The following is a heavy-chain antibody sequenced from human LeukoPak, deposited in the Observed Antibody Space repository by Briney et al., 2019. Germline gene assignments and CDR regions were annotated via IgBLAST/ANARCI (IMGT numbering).Heavy chain of an antibody. CDR3: ARGGAGATLHYYYMDV. J-gene: IGHJ6*03. V-gene: IGHV3-21*01. CDR2: ISSSSSYI. D-gene: IGHD7-27*01. CDR1: GFTFSSYS. Sequence: PGGSLRLSCAASGFTFSSYSMNWVRQAPGKGLEWVSSISSSSSYIYYADSVKGRFTISRDNAKNSLYLQMNSLRAEDTAVYYCARGGAGATLHYYYMDVWGKGTTVTVSS.